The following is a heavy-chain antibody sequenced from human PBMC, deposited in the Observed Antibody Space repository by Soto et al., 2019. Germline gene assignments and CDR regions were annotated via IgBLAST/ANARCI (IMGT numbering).Heavy chain of an antibody. CDR2: INAGNGNT. CDR1: GYTFTSYA. Sequence: ASVKVTCKASGYTFTSYAMHWVRQAPGQRPEWMGWINAGNGNTKYSQKFQGRVTITRDTSAGTAYMELSSLRSEDTAVYYCAREVGSGSSYYGMDVWGQGTTVTVSS. D-gene: IGHD1-26*01. J-gene: IGHJ6*02. V-gene: IGHV1-3*01. CDR3: AREVGSGSSYYGMDV.